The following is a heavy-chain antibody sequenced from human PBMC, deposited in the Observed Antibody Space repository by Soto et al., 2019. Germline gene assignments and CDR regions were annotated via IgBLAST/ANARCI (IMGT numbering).Heavy chain of an antibody. J-gene: IGHJ4*02. CDR1: GFTFSSYG. CDR2: ISYDGSNK. Sequence: QVQLVESGGGVVQPGRSLRLSCAASGFTFSSYGMHWVRQAPGKGLEWVAVISYDGSNKYYADSVKGRFTISRDNSKNTLYLQMNSLRAEDTAVYYCAKQEWFGELSPFDYWGQGTLVTVSS. V-gene: IGHV3-30*18. D-gene: IGHD3-10*01. CDR3: AKQEWFGELSPFDY.